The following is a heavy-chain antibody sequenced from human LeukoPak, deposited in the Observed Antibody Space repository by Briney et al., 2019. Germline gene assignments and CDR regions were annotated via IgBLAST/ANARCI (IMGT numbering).Heavy chain of an antibody. CDR2: ISGSGVST. Sequence: GGSLRLSCAATGFIFSNYAMSWVRQAPGKGLDWGSTISGSGVSTYYVDSVKGRFTISRDNSKNTLYLQMNSLRAEDTAVYYCAKLPWGTAARPNFGMDYWGQGILVTVSS. D-gene: IGHD6-6*01. CDR1: GFIFSNYA. V-gene: IGHV3-23*01. J-gene: IGHJ4*02. CDR3: AKLPWGTAARPNFGMDY.